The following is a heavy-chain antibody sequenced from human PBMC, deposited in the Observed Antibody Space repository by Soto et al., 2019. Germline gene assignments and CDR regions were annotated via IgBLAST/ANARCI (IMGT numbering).Heavy chain of an antibody. Sequence: SETLSLTCTVSGGSISSYYWSWIRQPPGKGLEWIGYIYYSGSTNYNPSLKSRVTISVDTSKNQFSLKLSSVTAADTAVYYCARGRAMTKVTTWYYYYYGMDVWGQGTTVTVSS. J-gene: IGHJ6*02. CDR2: IYYSGST. V-gene: IGHV4-59*01. D-gene: IGHD4-4*01. CDR3: ARGRAMTKVTTWYYYYYGMDV. CDR1: GGSISSYY.